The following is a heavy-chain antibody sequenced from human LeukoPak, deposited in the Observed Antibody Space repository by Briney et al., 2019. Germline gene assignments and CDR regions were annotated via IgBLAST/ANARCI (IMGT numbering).Heavy chain of an antibody. CDR3: AKARGSSVYEQFDY. D-gene: IGHD5/OR15-5a*01. V-gene: IGHV3-23*01. CDR1: GFTFNNYG. Sequence: GGSLRLSCVASGFTFNNYGMSWVRQAPGKGLELVSGISTSGRATYYADSVEGRFTISRDNSKNTLYLQMNSLRADDTAVYYCAKARGSSVYEQFDYWGQGTQVTVSP. CDR2: ISTSGRAT. J-gene: IGHJ4*02.